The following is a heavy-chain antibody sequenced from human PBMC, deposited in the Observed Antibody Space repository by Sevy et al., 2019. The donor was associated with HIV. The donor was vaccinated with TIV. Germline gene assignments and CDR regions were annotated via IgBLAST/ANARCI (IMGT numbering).Heavy chain of an antibody. CDR3: ARDRKVVLVVYAIPFDAFDI. Sequence: GGSLRLSCAASGFTFSYYGIHWVRQAPGKGLEWVAFITYEGSNKHYADSVKGRFTISRDNSENTRYLKMNGLGAEDTAMYYCARDRKVVLVVYAIPFDAFDIWGQGTLVTVSS. J-gene: IGHJ3*02. CDR1: GFTFSYYG. D-gene: IGHD2-8*02. V-gene: IGHV3-30*03. CDR2: ITYEGSNK.